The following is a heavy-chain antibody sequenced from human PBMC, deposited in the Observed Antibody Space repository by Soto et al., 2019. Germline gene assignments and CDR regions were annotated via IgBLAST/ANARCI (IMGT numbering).Heavy chain of an antibody. CDR3: ARGYYYGSGRPLDYYGMDV. Sequence: SVKVSCKPAGRTFSSYSISWVRQAPGQGLEWMGGIIPIFGTANYAQKFQGRVTITADKSTSTAYMELSSLRSEDTAVYYCARGYYYGSGRPLDYYGMDVWVQGTMGTVSS. D-gene: IGHD3-10*01. CDR1: GRTFSSYS. V-gene: IGHV1-69*06. J-gene: IGHJ6*02. CDR2: IIPIFGTA.